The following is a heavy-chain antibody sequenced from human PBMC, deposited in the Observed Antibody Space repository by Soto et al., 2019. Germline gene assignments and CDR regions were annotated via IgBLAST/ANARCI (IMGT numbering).Heavy chain of an antibody. V-gene: IGHV3-74*03. D-gene: IGHD2-2*01. CDR3: AREAGYCSRTSCYRRAFDT. J-gene: IGHJ3*02. Sequence: EVQLVESGGDLVQPGGSLRLSCAASGFTFSGHWMHWVRQVPGKGLEWVSRINTDGGSSAYADSVKGRFTIPRDNAKNTLHLQRTGLRAEVTAVYYCAREAGYCSRTSCYRRAFDTWGRGTTVTVSS. CDR1: GFTFSGHW. CDR2: INTDGGSS.